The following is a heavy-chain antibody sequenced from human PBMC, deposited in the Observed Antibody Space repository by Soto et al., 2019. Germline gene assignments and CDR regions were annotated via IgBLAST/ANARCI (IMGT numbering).Heavy chain of an antibody. V-gene: IGHV4-39*01. J-gene: IGHJ3*02. CDR3: ARAARNAFDI. CDR2: IYYSGST. Sequence: QLQLQESGPGLVKPSETLSLTCTVSGGSISSSSYYWGWIRQPPGKGLEWIGSIYYSGSTYYNPSLMSRVTVSVDTSKNQFSRKLSSVAAADTAVYYCARAARNAFDIWGQGTMVTVSS. CDR1: GGSISSSSYY.